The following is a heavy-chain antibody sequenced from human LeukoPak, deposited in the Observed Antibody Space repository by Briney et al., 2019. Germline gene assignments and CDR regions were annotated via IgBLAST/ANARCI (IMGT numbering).Heavy chain of an antibody. CDR2: ISYDGSNK. CDR1: GFTFSSYA. Sequence: GGSLRLSCAASGFTFSSYAMHWVRQAPGKGLEWVAVISYDGSNKYYADSVKGRFTISRDNSKNTPYLQMNSLRAEDTAVYYCASDGTGSVVLMVYATPALDYWGQGTLVTVSS. CDR3: ASDGTGSVVLMVYATPALDY. D-gene: IGHD2-8*01. J-gene: IGHJ4*02. V-gene: IGHV3-30-3*01.